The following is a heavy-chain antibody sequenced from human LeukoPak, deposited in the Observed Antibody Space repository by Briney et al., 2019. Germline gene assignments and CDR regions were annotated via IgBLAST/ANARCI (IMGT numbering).Heavy chain of an antibody. CDR2: ISPNGVIT. D-gene: IGHD5-12*01. Sequence: GGSLRLSCAASGFTFSSHGMNWVRQAPGKGLEWVSGISPNGVITYYADSVKGRFTISRDNSKNTLYLQMNSLRAEDTAVYYCAKPPGLRRLDPWGQGTLVTVSS. J-gene: IGHJ5*02. V-gene: IGHV3-23*01. CDR1: GFTFSSHG. CDR3: AKPPGLRRLDP.